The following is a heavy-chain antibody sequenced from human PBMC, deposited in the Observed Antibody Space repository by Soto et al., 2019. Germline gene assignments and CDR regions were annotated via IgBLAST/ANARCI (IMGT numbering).Heavy chain of an antibody. V-gene: IGHV5-10-1*01. Sequence: PGESLKISCQGSGYSLTNIWIHWQRQKPGKGLEWMGRIDPGHSVTTYNPSFQGHVTMSADKSINPDYLQWSSLKASDTAMYYCSSGAVASRHHAFDLWGLATLVTDSS. J-gene: IGHJ3*01. CDR2: IDPGHSVT. D-gene: IGHD3-10*01. CDR3: SSGAVASRHHAFDL. CDR1: GYSLTNIW.